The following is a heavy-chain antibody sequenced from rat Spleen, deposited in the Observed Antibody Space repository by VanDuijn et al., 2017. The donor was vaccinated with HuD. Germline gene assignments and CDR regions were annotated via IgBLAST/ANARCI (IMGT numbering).Heavy chain of an antibody. J-gene: IGHJ1*01. D-gene: IGHD4-4*01. Sequence: EVQLVESGGGLVQPGRSLKLSCAASGFTFSDYNMAWVRQAPKKGLEWVTTISSDGITTYYRDSVKGRFTISRDNAKSTLYLQMDSLRSEDTATYSCARRGNSVFWNFDFWGPGTMVSVSS. CDR1: GFTFSDYN. V-gene: IGHV5-7*01. CDR2: ISSDGITT. CDR3: ARRGNSVFWNFDF.